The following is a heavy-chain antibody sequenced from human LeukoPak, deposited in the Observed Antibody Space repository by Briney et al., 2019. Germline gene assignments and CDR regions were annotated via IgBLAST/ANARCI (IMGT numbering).Heavy chain of an antibody. CDR3: ARDRGEQWLAHYYFDY. V-gene: IGHV6-1*01. J-gene: IGHJ4*02. D-gene: IGHD6-19*01. CDR1: GDSVSSNSAA. CDR2: TYYRSKWYN. Sequence: SQTLSLTCAISGDSVSSNSAAWNWIRQSPSRGLEWLGRTYYRSKWYNDYAVSVKSRITINPDTSKNQFSLQLNSVTPEDTAVYYCARDRGEQWLAHYYFDYWGQGTLVTASS.